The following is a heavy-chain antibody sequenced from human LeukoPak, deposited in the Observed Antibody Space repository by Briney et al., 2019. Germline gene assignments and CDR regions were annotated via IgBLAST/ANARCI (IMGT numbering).Heavy chain of an antibody. J-gene: IGHJ3*02. CDR1: GFTFSSCG. Sequence: GGSLRPSCAASGFTFSSCGMHWVRQAPGKGLEWVAVISYDGSNKYYADSVKGRFTISRDNSKNTLFLEMNSLRAEDTAVYYCAKALTSGWYLDAFNIWGQGTMVTVSS. CDR3: AKALTSGWYLDAFNI. CDR2: ISYDGSNK. V-gene: IGHV3-30*18. D-gene: IGHD6-19*01.